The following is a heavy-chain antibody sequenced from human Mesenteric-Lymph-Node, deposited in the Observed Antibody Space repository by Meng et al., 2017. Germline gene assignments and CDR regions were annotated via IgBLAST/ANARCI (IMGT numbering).Heavy chain of an antibody. CDR1: GYTFTGYG. Sequence: SVKVSCKASGYTFTGYGISWVRQAPGQGLEWMGGIIPIFGTANYAQKFQGRVTITADESTSTAYMELSSPRSDDTAVYYCARETTMIVVVTRFGFDYWGQGTLVTVSS. J-gene: IGHJ4*02. CDR3: ARETTMIVVVTRFGFDY. CDR2: IIPIFGTA. V-gene: IGHV1-69*13. D-gene: IGHD3-22*01.